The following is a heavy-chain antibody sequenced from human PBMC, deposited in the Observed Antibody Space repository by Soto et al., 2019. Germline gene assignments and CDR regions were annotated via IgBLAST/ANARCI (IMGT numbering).Heavy chain of an antibody. D-gene: IGHD1-1*01. Sequence: EVQLVETGGGLIQPGGSLRLSCAASGFTVSSNYMSWVRQAPGKGLEWVSVIYSGGSTYYADSVKGRFTISRDNSKNTLYLQMNSLRAEDTAVDYCARVERGDAFDIWGQGTMVTVSS. CDR1: GFTVSSNY. V-gene: IGHV3-53*02. CDR2: IYSGGST. J-gene: IGHJ3*02. CDR3: ARVERGDAFDI.